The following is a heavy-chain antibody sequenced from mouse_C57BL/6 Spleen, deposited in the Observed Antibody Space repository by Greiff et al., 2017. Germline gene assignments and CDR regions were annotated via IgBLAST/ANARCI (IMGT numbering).Heavy chain of an antibody. CDR1: GYAFTNYL. J-gene: IGHJ2*01. CDR2: INPGSGGT. CDR3: AREGDYGNYVGIYFGD. D-gene: IGHD2-1*01. V-gene: IGHV1-54*01. Sequence: VHLVESGAELVRPGTSVKVSCKASGYAFTNYLIEWVKQRPGQGLEWIGEINPGSGGTNYNEKFKGKATLTADKSSSTAYMQLSSLTSEDSAVYFCAREGDYGNYVGIYFGDWGKGTTLTVSS.